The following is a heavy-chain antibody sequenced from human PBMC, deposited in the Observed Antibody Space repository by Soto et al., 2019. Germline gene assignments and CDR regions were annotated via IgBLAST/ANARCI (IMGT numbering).Heavy chain of an antibody. J-gene: IGHJ4*02. D-gene: IGHD6-13*01. V-gene: IGHV3-73*01. CDR3: TRHPSTGIAAAGKGY. CDR1: GFTFSGSA. Sequence: EVQLVESGGGLVQPGGSLKLSCAASGFTFSGSAMHWVRQASGKGLEWVGRIRSKANSYATAYAASVKGRFTISRDDSKNTAYLQINSLKTEDTAVYYCTRHPSTGIAAAGKGYWGQGTLVTVSS. CDR2: IRSKANSYAT.